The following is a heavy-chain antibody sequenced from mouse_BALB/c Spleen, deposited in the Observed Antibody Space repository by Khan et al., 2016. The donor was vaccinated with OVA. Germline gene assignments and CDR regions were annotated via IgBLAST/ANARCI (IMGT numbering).Heavy chain of an antibody. CDR3: ARNYDYDEGLSY. CDR1: GFSLTSYG. J-gene: IGHJ3*01. D-gene: IGHD2-4*01. V-gene: IGHV2-2*02. Sequence: QVQLKESGPGLVQPSQSLSITCTVSGFSLTSYGVHWVRQSPGKGLEWLGVIWSGGSTDYNAAFISRLSISKDNSKSQVFFKLNNLQANDTAIYYCARNYDYDEGLSYWGQGTLFTVSA. CDR2: IWSGGST.